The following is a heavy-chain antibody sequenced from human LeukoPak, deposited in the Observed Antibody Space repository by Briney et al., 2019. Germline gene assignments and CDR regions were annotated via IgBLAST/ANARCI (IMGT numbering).Heavy chain of an antibody. CDR3: ARDLGGTVTNNWFDP. V-gene: IGHV4-61*02. Sequence: SETLSLTCTVSGGSISSSSYYWSWIRQPAGKGLEWIGRIYTSGSTNYNPSLKSRATMSVDTSKNQFSLKLSSVTAADTAVYYCARDLGGTVTNNWFDPWGQGTLVTVSS. CDR2: IYTSGST. J-gene: IGHJ5*02. D-gene: IGHD4-17*01. CDR1: GGSISSSSYY.